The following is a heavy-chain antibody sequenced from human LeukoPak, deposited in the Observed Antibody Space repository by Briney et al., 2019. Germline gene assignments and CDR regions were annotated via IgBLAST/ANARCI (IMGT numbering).Heavy chain of an antibody. CDR2: IYYSGST. CDR3: ARANGYSSSWFGWFDP. Sequence: PSETLSLTCTVSGGSISSGGYYWSWIRQHPGKGLEWIGYIYYSGSTYYNPSLKSRVTMSVDTSKNQFSLKLSSVTAADTAVYFCARANGYSSSWFGWFDPWGQGTLVTVSS. V-gene: IGHV4-31*03. CDR1: GGSISSGGYY. J-gene: IGHJ5*02. D-gene: IGHD6-13*01.